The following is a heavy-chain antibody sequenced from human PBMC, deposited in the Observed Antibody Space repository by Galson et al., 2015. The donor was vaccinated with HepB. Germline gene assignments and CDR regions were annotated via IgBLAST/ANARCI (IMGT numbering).Heavy chain of an antibody. CDR2: FDPEDGET. CDR3: ATDLRIDYGDYLASWYFDL. D-gene: IGHD4-17*01. J-gene: IGHJ2*01. Sequence: SVKVSCKVSGYTLTELSMHWVRQAPGKGLEWMGGFDPEDGETIYAQKFQGRVTMTEDTSTDTAYMELSSLRSEDTAVYYCATDLRIDYGDYLASWYFDLWGRGTLVTVSS. CDR1: GYTLTELS. V-gene: IGHV1-24*01.